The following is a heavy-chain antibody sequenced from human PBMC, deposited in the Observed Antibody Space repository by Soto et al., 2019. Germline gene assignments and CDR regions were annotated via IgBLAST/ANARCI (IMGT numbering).Heavy chain of an antibody. Sequence: ASVKVSCKASGYTFTSYGISWVRQAPGQGLEWMGWISAYNGNTNYAQKLQGRVTMTTDTSTSTAYMELRSLRSDDTAVYYCARSYYDFWSGYNHGMDVCGQGTTVTVSS. V-gene: IGHV1-18*01. CDR2: ISAYNGNT. CDR3: ARSYYDFWSGYNHGMDV. D-gene: IGHD3-3*01. J-gene: IGHJ6*02. CDR1: GYTFTSYG.